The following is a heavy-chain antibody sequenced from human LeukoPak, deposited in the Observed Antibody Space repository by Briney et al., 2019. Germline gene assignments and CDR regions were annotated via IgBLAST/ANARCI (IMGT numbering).Heavy chain of an antibody. D-gene: IGHD3-22*01. CDR2: IYPSGST. CDR3: ARVPHGGYYGWCFDY. J-gene: IGHJ4*02. Sequence: SETLSLTCTVSGGSISSGSHYWSWIRQPAGKGLEWIGRIYPSGSTNYNPSLKSRVTISVDTSKNQFSLKLSSVTAADTAVYYCARVPHGGYYGWCFDYWGQGTLVTVSS. V-gene: IGHV4-61*02. CDR1: GGSISSGSHY.